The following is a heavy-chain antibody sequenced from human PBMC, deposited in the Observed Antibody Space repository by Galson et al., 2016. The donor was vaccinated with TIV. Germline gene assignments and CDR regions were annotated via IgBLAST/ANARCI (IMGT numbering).Heavy chain of an antibody. Sequence: SLRLSCADSRSTFSSSWMNWVRQAPGKGLEWVANINGDGTEIKYVDSVKGRFTISRDNAKNSLYLQMSNLRVEDTAIYHCAQWLGTSNSWGQGTLVTVSS. J-gene: IGHJ4*02. D-gene: IGHD6-19*01. CDR2: INGDGTEI. CDR3: AQWLGTSNS. V-gene: IGHV3-7*01. CDR1: RSTFSSSW.